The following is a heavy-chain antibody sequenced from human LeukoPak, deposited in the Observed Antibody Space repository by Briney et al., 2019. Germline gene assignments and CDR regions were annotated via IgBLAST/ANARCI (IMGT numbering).Heavy chain of an antibody. Sequence: PGRSLRLSCAASGFTFSSYAMHWVRQAPGKGLEWVAVISYDGSNKYYADSVKGRFTISRDNSKNTLYLQMNSLRAEDTAVYYCASPRDPRRQQLIRRAFDIWGQGTMVTVSS. V-gene: IGHV3-30-3*01. CDR2: ISYDGSNK. J-gene: IGHJ3*02. CDR3: ASPRDPRRQQLIRRAFDI. CDR1: GFTFSSYA. D-gene: IGHD6-13*01.